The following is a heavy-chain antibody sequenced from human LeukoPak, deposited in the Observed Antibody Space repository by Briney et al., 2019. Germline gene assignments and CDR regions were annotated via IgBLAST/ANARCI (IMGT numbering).Heavy chain of an antibody. D-gene: IGHD5-12*01. J-gene: IGHJ4*02. CDR2: IIPIFGTA. V-gene: IGHV1-69*05. CDR3: ARAASGYVSPFDY. CDR1: GGTFSSYA. Sequence: SVKVSCKASGGTFSSYAISWVRQAPGQGLEWMGGIIPIFGTANYAQKFQGRVTITTDESTSTAYMELSSLRSEDTAVYYCARAASGYVSPFDYWGQGTLVTVSS.